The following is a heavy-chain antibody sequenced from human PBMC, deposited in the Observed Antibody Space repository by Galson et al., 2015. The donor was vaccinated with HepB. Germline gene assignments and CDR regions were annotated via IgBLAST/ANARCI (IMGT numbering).Heavy chain of an antibody. CDR2: VTGDAGST. D-gene: IGHD2-21*01. J-gene: IGHJ6*02. CDR1: GFTFSSYA. V-gene: IGHV3-23*01. Sequence: SLRLSCAASGFTFSSYAMSWVRQAPGKGLEWVSGVTGDAGSTYYADSVKGRFTISADKSISTAYLQWSSLKASDTAMYYCARHCPTYHYYYGMDVWGQGTTVTVSS. CDR3: ARHCPTYHYYYGMDV.